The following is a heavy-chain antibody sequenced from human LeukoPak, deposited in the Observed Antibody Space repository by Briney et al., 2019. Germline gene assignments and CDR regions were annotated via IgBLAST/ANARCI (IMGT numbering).Heavy chain of an antibody. J-gene: IGHJ6*02. CDR1: GGSISSGGYS. V-gene: IGHV4-30-2*01. Sequence: PSETLSLTCAVSGGSISSGGYSWSWIRQPPGKGLEWIGYIYHSGSTYYNPSLKSRVTISVDRSKNQFSLKLSSVTAADTAVYYCAGGSSWDYYYGMDVWGQGTTVTVSS. CDR2: IYHSGST. CDR3: AGGSSWDYYYGMDV. D-gene: IGHD6-13*01.